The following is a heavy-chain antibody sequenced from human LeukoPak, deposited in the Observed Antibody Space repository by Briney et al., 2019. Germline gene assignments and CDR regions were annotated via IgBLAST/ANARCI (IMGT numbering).Heavy chain of an antibody. V-gene: IGHV1-2*02. Sequence: ASVKVSCKASGYTFTGYYMHWVRQAPGQGLEWMGWINPNSGGTSYAQKFQGRVTMTRDTSISTAYMELSRLRSDDTAVCYCARDFWSGYYSGVEFDPWGQGTLVTVSS. J-gene: IGHJ5*02. CDR1: GYTFTGYY. CDR3: ARDFWSGYYSGVEFDP. CDR2: INPNSGGT. D-gene: IGHD3-3*01.